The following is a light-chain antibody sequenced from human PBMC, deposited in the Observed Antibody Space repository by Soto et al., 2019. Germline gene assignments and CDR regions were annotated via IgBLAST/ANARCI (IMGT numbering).Light chain of an antibody. Sequence: EIVLTQSPGTLSLSPGERATLSCRASQSVSSSYFAWYQQKPGQAPRLLIYGASGRATGTPDRFSGSASGTDFTLTISRLEPEDFAVYYCQQYGSSPLTFGGGTKVDIK. CDR3: QQYGSSPLT. V-gene: IGKV3-20*01. J-gene: IGKJ4*01. CDR2: GAS. CDR1: QSVSSSY.